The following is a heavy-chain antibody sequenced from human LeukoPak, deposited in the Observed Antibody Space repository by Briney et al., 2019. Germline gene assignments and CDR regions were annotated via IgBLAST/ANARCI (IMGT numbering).Heavy chain of an antibody. D-gene: IGHD2-2*01. J-gene: IGHJ3*02. CDR2: IIPIFGTA. CDR1: GGTFSSYA. V-gene: IGHV1-69*05. Sequence: SVKVSCKASGGTFSSYAIGWVRQAPGQGLEWMGGIIPIFGTANCAQKFQGRVTITTDESTSTAYMELSSLRSEGTAVYYCARGYCSSTSCLGRAFDIWGQGTRVTVSS. CDR3: ARGYCSSTSCLGRAFDI.